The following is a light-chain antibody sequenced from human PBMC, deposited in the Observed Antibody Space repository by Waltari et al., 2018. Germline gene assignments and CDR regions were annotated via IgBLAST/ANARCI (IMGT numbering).Light chain of an antibody. J-gene: IGKJ3*01. CDR3: QQFGSSPPT. Sequence: EVVLTQSPGTLSLSPGERATISCRASENVMHNFLAWYQQRPGQPPSLLIHRASIRATGVPDRFSGSGSGADFSLTISRLEPEDFAVYYCQQFGSSPPTFGPGTKVDIK. V-gene: IGKV3-20*01. CDR2: RAS. CDR1: ENVMHNF.